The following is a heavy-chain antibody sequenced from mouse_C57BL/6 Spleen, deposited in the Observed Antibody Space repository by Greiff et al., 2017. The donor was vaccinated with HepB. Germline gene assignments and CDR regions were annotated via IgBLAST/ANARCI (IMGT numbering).Heavy chain of an antibody. J-gene: IGHJ3*01. CDR2: ISYDGSN. CDR1: GYSITSGYY. Sequence: EVQLQQSGPGLVKPSQSLSLTCSVTGYSITSGYYWNWIRQFPGNKLEWMGYISYDGSNNYNPSLKNRISITRDTSKNQFFLKLNSVTTEDTATYDCASSNWDEAGFAYWGQGTLVTVSA. CDR3: ASSNWDEAGFAY. V-gene: IGHV3-6*01. D-gene: IGHD4-1*01.